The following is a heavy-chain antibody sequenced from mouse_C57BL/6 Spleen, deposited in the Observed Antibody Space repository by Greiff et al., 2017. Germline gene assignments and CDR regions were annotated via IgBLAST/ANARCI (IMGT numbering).Heavy chain of an antibody. CDR3: AVTGRIDY. CDR1: GYTFTSYW. V-gene: IGHV1-61*01. Sequence: QVQLQQPGAELVRPGSSVKLSCKASGYTFTSYWMDWVKQRPGQGLEWIGNIYPSDSETHYNQKFKDKATLTVDKSSSTAYMQLSSRTSEDSAVYYCAVTGRIDYWGQGTTLPVSS. D-gene: IGHD4-1*01. J-gene: IGHJ2*01. CDR2: IYPSDSET.